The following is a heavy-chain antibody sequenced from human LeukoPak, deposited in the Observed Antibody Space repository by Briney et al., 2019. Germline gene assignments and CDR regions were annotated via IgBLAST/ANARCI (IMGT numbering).Heavy chain of an antibody. CDR2: ISGTGGGT. J-gene: IGHJ4*02. CDR3: ARFRGSGSHTLYSFDY. Sequence: PGGSLRLSCAASGFPFSINAMSWARQAPGKGLEWVSGISGTGGGTFYADSVKGRFSISRDDPINTLYLQMSSLRAEDTAVYYCARFRGSGSHTLYSFDYWGQGSLVTVSS. V-gene: IGHV3-23*01. D-gene: IGHD3-10*01. CDR1: GFPFSINA.